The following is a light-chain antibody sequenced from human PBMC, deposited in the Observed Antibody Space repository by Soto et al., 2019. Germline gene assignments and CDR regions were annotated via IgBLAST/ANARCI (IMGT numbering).Light chain of an antibody. CDR3: ATWDDRMFGQV. Sequence: QSVLTQPPSASATPGQRVTISCSGRSSDVGSNTVNWYQQFPGAAPKLLIYSNDQRPSGVPDRFSASKSGTSASLAISGLQYEDEADYYCATWDDRMFGQVFGTGTKVTVL. V-gene: IGLV1-44*01. J-gene: IGLJ1*01. CDR1: SSDVGSNT. CDR2: SND.